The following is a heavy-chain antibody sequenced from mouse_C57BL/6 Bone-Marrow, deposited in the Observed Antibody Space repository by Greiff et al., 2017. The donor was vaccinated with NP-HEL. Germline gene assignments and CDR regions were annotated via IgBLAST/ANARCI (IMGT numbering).Heavy chain of an antibody. CDR2: IDPENGDT. CDR3: TPLYDYPFAY. J-gene: IGHJ3*01. Sequence: VQLQQSGAELVRPGASVKLSCTASGFNIKDDYMHWVKQRPEQGLEWIGWIDPENGDTEYASKFQGKATITADTSSNTAHLQLSSLTSEDTAVYYCTPLYDYPFAYWGQGTLVTVSA. CDR1: GFNIKDDY. V-gene: IGHV14-4*01. D-gene: IGHD2-4*01.